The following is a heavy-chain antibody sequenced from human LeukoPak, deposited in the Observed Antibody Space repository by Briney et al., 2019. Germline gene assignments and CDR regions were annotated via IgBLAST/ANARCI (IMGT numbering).Heavy chain of an antibody. Sequence: ASVKVSCKASGYTFTSYDINWVRQATGQGLEWMGWMNPNSGNTGHAQKFQGRVTMTRNTSISTAYMELSSLRPEDTAVYYCARDRVDIVVVPAASPHYGMDVWGQGTTVTVSS. J-gene: IGHJ6*02. CDR2: MNPNSGNT. V-gene: IGHV1-8*01. CDR3: ARDRVDIVVVPAASPHYGMDV. CDR1: GYTFTSYD. D-gene: IGHD2-2*01.